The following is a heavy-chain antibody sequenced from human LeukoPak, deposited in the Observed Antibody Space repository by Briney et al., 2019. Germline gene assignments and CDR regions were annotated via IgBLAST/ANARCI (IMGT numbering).Heavy chain of an antibody. D-gene: IGHD5-12*01. V-gene: IGHV1-46*01. CDR3: ARKFGGSGYHFDY. J-gene: IGHJ4*02. CDR2: INPRGGST. CDR1: GYTFIDYY. Sequence: ASVKVSCKAPGYTFIDYYIQWVRQAPGQGLEWMGTINPRGGSTRHAQRFQGRVTMTRDTSTSTLYMELSSLTSEDTAVYYCARKFGGSGYHFDYWGQGTLVTVSS.